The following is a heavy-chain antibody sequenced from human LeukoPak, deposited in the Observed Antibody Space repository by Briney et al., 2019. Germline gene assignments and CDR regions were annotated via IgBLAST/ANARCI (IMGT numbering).Heavy chain of an antibody. CDR2: IIPIFGTA. D-gene: IGHD6-19*01. V-gene: IGHV1-69*13. CDR1: GGTFSSYA. Sequence: SVKVSCKASGGTFSSYAISWVRQAPGQGLEWMGGIIPIFGTANYAQKFQGRVTITADESTSTAYMELSSLRSEDTAVYYCATVAVAGTSWVYFDYWGQGTLVTVSS. J-gene: IGHJ4*02. CDR3: ATVAVAGTSWVYFDY.